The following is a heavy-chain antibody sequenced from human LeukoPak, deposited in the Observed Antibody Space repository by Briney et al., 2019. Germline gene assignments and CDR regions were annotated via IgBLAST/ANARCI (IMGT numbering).Heavy chain of an antibody. CDR3: ASAAAGIPTAEYFQH. D-gene: IGHD6-13*01. J-gene: IGHJ1*01. CDR2: IIPIFGTA. V-gene: IGHV1-69*05. CDR1: GGTFSSYA. Sequence: SSVKISCKASGGTFSSYAISWVRQAPGQGLEWMGRIIPIFGTANYAQKFQGRVTITTDESTSTAYMELSSLRSEDTAVYYCASAAAGIPTAEYFQHWGQGTLVTVSS.